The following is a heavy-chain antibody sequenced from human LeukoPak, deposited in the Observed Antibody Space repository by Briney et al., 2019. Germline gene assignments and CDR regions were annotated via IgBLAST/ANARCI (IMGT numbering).Heavy chain of an antibody. D-gene: IGHD6-6*01. CDR1: GFTFSSYE. V-gene: IGHV3-48*03. J-gene: IGHJ4*02. CDR3: ARVYRSSSGPTLDY. Sequence: GGSLRLSCAASGFTFSSYEMNWVRQAPGRGLEWVSYISSSGSTIYYADSVKGRFTIPRDNAKNSLYLQMNSLRAEDTAVYYCARVYRSSSGPTLDYWGQGTLVTVSS. CDR2: ISSSGSTI.